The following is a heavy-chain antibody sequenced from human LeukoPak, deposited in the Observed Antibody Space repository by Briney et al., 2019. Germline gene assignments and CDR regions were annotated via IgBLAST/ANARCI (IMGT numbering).Heavy chain of an antibody. CDR2: MNPNSGNT. J-gene: IGHJ4*02. Sequence: ASVKVSCKASGHTFTNYDVNWVRQATGQGLEWMGWMNPNSGNTGYAQKFQGRVTMTRNTSISTAYMELSSLRSEDTAVYYCARTVDSPAAAQSDYWGQGTLVTVSS. D-gene: IGHD5-12*01. V-gene: IGHV1-8*01. CDR1: GHTFTNYD. CDR3: ARTVDSPAAAQSDY.